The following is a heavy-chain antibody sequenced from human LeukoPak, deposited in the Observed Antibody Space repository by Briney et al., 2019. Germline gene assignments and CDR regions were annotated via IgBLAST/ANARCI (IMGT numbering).Heavy chain of an antibody. Sequence: SETLSLTCTVSGGSISSSSYYWGWIRQPPGRGLEWIGSIYFSGSTYYNPSLKSRVTISVDTSKNQFSLKLSSVTAADTAVYYCASAAQTLGYCSGGSCYSSRPFDYWGQGTLVTVSS. J-gene: IGHJ4*02. CDR2: IYFSGST. CDR1: GGSISSSSYY. CDR3: ASAAQTLGYCSGGSCYSSRPFDY. D-gene: IGHD2-15*01. V-gene: IGHV4-39*01.